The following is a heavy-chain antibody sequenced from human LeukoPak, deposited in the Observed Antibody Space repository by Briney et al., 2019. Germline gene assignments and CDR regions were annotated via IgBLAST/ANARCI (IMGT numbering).Heavy chain of an antibody. CDR2: IYYSGST. D-gene: IGHD6-19*01. J-gene: IGHJ4*02. CDR3: ARYSSGRYYFDY. Sequence: PSETLSLTCTVSGGSISSSSYYWGWIRQPPGKGLEWIGSIYYSGSTHYNPSLKSRVTISVDTSKNQFSLKLSSVTAADTAVYYCARYSSGRYYFDYWGQGTLVTVSS. CDR1: GGSISSSSYY. V-gene: IGHV4-39*01.